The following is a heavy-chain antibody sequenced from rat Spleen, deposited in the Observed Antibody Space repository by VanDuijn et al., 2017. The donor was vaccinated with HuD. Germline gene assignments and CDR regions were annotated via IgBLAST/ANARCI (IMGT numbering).Heavy chain of an antibody. CDR3: ARGWERFAY. CDR2: ISSGGTS. J-gene: IGHJ3*01. V-gene: IGHV2-6*01. Sequence: QVQLKESGPGLVQPSQTLSLTCTVSGFSLTSYTLSWVRQSPGKGLEWIGAISSGGTSYYNSVLNPRVSISRDISKSQVFLKMNSLQTEDTAMYFCARGWERFAYWGQGTLVTDSS. CDR1: GFSLTSYT. D-gene: IGHD5-1*01.